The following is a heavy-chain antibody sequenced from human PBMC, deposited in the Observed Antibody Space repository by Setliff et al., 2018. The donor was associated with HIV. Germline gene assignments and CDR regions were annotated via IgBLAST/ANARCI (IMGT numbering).Heavy chain of an antibody. CDR3: AKELAASGLGYFDS. J-gene: IGHJ4*02. D-gene: IGHD3-22*01. V-gene: IGHV3-33*06. Sequence: GGSLRLSCAASGFTFNSYGMHWVRQAPGKGLEWVALIWYDASKKEYAESVKGRFNISRDNSKNTVYLQMNSLRAEDTAEYYCAKELAASGLGYFDSWGRGILVTVSS. CDR1: GFTFNSYG. CDR2: IWYDASKK.